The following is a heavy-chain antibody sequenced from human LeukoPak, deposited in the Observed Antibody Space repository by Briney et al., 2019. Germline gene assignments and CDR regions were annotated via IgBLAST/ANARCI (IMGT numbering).Heavy chain of an antibody. D-gene: IGHD4-17*01. CDR3: AKDSWFPFGYDLTYGDYEYFDY. J-gene: IGHJ4*02. Sequence: GGSLRLSCAASGFTFSSYWMHWVRQIPGKGLVWVSRIKSDGSTIYADSVKGRFTISRDNSKNTLYLQMNSLRAEDTAVYYCAKDSWFPFGYDLTYGDYEYFDYWGQGTLVTVSS. CDR2: IKSDGST. CDR1: GFTFSSYW. V-gene: IGHV3-74*01.